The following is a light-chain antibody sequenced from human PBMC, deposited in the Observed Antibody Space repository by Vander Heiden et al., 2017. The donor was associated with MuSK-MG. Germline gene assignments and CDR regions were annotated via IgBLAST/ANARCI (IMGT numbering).Light chain of an antibody. Sequence: EIVLTQSPGTLSLSPGERATLSCRASQSVSSSYLAWYQHKPGQAPRLLIYGVSSRAPGIPDRFSGSGYGTDFTLTISRREPEDFAVYYCQQDGSSPPWTFGQGTKVEIK. CDR3: QQDGSSPPWT. CDR1: QSVSSSY. CDR2: GVS. J-gene: IGKJ1*01. V-gene: IGKV3-20*01.